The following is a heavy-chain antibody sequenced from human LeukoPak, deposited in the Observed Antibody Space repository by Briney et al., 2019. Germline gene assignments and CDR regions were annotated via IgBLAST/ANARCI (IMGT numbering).Heavy chain of an antibody. CDR3: ARDTEGYTYGYYYYGMDV. CDR1: GFTFDDYA. CDR2: ISGDSGST. V-gene: IGHV3-43*02. Sequence: GGSLRLSCAASGFTFDDYAMHWVRQASGKGLEWVSLISGDSGSTFYADSVKGRFTISRDNSKNSLYLQMNSLRNDDTALYYCARDTEGYTYGYYYYGMDVWGQGTTVTVSS. J-gene: IGHJ6*02. D-gene: IGHD5-18*01.